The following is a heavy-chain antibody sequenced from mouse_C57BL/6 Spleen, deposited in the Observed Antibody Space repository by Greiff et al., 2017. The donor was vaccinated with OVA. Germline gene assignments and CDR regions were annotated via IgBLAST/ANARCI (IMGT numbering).Heavy chain of an antibody. D-gene: IGHD1-1*01. CDR1: GYTFTDYY. Sequence: VQLQQSGPELVKPGASVKISCKASGYTFTDYYMNWVKQSHGKSLEWIGDINPNNGGTSYNQKFKGKATLTVDKSSSTAYMELRSLTSEDSAVYYCARWYYYGSSYDAMDYWGQGTSVTVSS. V-gene: IGHV1-26*01. CDR2: INPNNGGT. J-gene: IGHJ4*01. CDR3: ARWYYYGSSYDAMDY.